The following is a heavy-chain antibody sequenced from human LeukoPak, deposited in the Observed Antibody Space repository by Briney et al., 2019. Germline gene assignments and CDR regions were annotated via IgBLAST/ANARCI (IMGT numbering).Heavy chain of an antibody. CDR3: ARDLVFGGAAAGTGWFDP. D-gene: IGHD6-13*01. J-gene: IGHJ5*02. V-gene: IGHV3-7*01. CDR2: IKQDGSEK. CDR1: GFAFSSYW. Sequence: GGSLRLSCAASGFAFSSYWMSWVRQAPGKGLEWVASIKQDGSEKYYVDSVKGRFTISRDNAKNSLYLQMNSLRAEDTAVYYCARDLVFGGAAAGTGWFDPWGQGTLVTVSS.